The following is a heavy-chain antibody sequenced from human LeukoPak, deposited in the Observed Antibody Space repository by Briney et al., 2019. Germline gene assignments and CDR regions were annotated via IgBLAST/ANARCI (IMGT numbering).Heavy chain of an antibody. J-gene: IGHJ4*02. CDR3: AKDGRGEYYDILTGYYPQTFGY. CDR1: GFTVGSYA. CDR2: ISTSGGST. Sequence: GGSLRLSCAASGFTVGSYAMSWVRQAPGKGLEWVSAISTSGGSTYYADSVRGRFTISRDISKNTLYLQMSSLRVEDTAVYYCAKDGRGEYYDILTGYYPQTFGYWGQGTLVTVSS. D-gene: IGHD3-9*01. V-gene: IGHV3-23*01.